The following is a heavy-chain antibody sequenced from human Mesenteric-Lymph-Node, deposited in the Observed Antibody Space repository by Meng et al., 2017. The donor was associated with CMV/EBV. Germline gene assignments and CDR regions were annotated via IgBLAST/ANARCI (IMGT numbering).Heavy chain of an antibody. CDR1: GFTFSIHW. Sequence: GESLKISCAASGFTFSIHWMHWVRQAPGKGLVWVSRINNDGSGTSYADAVKGRFTISRDNAKNTLYLQMNSLRAEDTAVYYCARQYSSSWYYFDYWGQGTLVTVSS. J-gene: IGHJ4*02. CDR3: ARQYSSSWYYFDY. CDR2: INNDGSGT. D-gene: IGHD6-13*01. V-gene: IGHV3-74*01.